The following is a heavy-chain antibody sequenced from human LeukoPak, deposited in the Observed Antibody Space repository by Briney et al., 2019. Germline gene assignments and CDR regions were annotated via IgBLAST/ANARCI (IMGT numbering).Heavy chain of an antibody. CDR1: GYIFTNNW. CDR2: IYPGDSDT. D-gene: IGHD2-2*01. CDR3: FDI. Sequence: GESLKISCKGSGYIFTNNWIGWVRQMPGKGLEWMGIIYPGDSDTRYSPSFQGQVTISADKSISTAYYCARRGYCSVTTCRGAFDIWGQGTMVTVSS. V-gene: IGHV5-51*01. J-gene: IGHJ3*02.